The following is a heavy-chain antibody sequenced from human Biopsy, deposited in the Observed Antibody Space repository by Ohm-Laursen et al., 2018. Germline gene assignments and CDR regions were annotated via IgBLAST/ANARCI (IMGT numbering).Heavy chain of an antibody. V-gene: IGHV4-59*11. Sequence: SDTLSLTCTVSGGSYTGHYWSWIRQPPGKGLVWIGHISYTGYPSYNASLKSRVTISVDTSRNHFFLRLSSLTAADTAVYYCARGSNDFGGLYFPRWGQGTLLTVSS. D-gene: IGHD4-23*01. CDR2: ISYTGYP. CDR3: ARGSNDFGGLYFPR. CDR1: GGSYTGHY. J-gene: IGHJ4*02.